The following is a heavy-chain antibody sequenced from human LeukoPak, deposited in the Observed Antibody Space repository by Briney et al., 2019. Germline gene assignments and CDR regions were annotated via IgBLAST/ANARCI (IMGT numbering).Heavy chain of an antibody. D-gene: IGHD5-18*01. J-gene: IGHJ4*02. V-gene: IGHV1-18*04. CDR2: ISGYNGHT. CDR1: DYACSDHG. CDR3: ARVPNPRNTYGYNDK. Sequence: ASVKVSCTASDYACSDHGVNWVRQAPGQGLEWMGWISGYNGHTSYAQKFQGRVMVTTDRSTNTAYLELRSLRSDDTAVYYCARVPNPRNTYGYNDKWGQGTLVTVSS.